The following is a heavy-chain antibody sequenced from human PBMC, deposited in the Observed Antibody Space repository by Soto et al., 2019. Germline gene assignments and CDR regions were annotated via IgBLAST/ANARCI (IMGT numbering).Heavy chain of an antibody. D-gene: IGHD3-10*01. V-gene: IGHV4-59*08. J-gene: IGHJ6*02. CDR3: ARQGFGPLHGLVDV. CDR2: VHHSWGS. Sequence: QVQLQESGPGLVKPSETLSLSCTVSGGSISSYYWSWFRQSPGKRMEWIGYVHHSWGSSYNPSHPSRVAISQDTSTSQFSLKVTSVTATDTAVYYCARQGFGPLHGLVDVWGQGTTVTVSS. CDR1: GGSISSYY.